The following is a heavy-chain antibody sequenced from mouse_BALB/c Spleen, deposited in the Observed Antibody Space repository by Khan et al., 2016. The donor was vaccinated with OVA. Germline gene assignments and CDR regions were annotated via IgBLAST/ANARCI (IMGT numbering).Heavy chain of an antibody. CDR1: GYTFTDYG. CDR3: ARLTLRFDY. Sequence: QVRLQQSGPELVRPGVSVKISCKGSGYTFTDYGMHWVRQSPAKSLEWIGVITPYYGDTNYNQKFKGKATMTVDKSSSTAYMELARLTSEDSAIYYCARLTLRFDYWGQGTSVTVSS. V-gene: IGHV1S137*01. CDR2: ITPYYGDT. D-gene: IGHD1-1*01. J-gene: IGHJ4*01.